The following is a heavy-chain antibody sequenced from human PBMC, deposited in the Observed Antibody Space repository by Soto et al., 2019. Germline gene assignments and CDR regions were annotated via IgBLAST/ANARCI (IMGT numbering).Heavy chain of an antibody. D-gene: IGHD3-22*01. Sequence: SETLSPTCTVSGGSISSYYWSWIRQPPGKGLEWIAYIYYTGSTNYNPSLKSRVTLSADTSKNQFSLKLISVTAADTAMYYCERVDSSGSYFDYWGQGTLVTVSS. CDR1: GGSISSYY. V-gene: IGHV4-59*01. CDR2: IYYTGST. CDR3: ERVDSSGSYFDY. J-gene: IGHJ4*02.